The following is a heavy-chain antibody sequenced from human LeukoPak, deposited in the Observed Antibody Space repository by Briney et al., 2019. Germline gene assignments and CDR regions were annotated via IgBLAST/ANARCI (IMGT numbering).Heavy chain of an antibody. V-gene: IGHV4-59*08. CDR1: GGSISSYY. D-gene: IGHD2-2*01. Sequence: PSETLSLTCTVSGGSISSYYWSWIRQPPGKGLEWIGYIYYSGGTNYNPSLKSRVTISVDTSKNQFSLKLSSVTAADTAVYYCARHKQYQLLPFDYWGQGTLVTVSS. CDR2: IYYSGGT. CDR3: ARHKQYQLLPFDY. J-gene: IGHJ4*02.